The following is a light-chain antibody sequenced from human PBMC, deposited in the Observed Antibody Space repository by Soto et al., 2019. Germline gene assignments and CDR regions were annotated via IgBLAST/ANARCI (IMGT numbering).Light chain of an antibody. J-gene: IGKJ1*01. V-gene: IGKV3D-15*03. Sequence: EIARAQSPATLSVSPGERATLACRASHSVRSNLAWYQQKPGQAPRLLIYGASSRATGIPDRFSGSGSGTVFTLTINILEPDDFAVYYCHQYGNSPQTFGQGTKVDI. CDR3: HQYGNSPQT. CDR2: GAS. CDR1: HSVRSN.